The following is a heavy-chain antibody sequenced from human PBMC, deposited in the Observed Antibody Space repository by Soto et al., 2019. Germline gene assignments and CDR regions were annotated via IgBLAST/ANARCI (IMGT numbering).Heavy chain of an antibody. CDR2: IYYSGST. Sequence: QVQLQESGPGLVKPSQTLSLTCTVSGGSISSGGYYWSWIRQHPGKGLEWIGYIYYSGSTYYNPSLKSRVTISLDTSKNQFSLKLSSVTAADTAVYYCARSGWETLAHFDYWGQGTLVTVSS. CDR1: GGSISSGGYY. CDR3: ARSGWETLAHFDY. V-gene: IGHV4-31*03. J-gene: IGHJ4*02. D-gene: IGHD1-26*01.